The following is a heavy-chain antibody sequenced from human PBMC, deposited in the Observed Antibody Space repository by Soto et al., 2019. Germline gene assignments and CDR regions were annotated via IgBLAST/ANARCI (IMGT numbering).Heavy chain of an antibody. Sequence: PSETLCLTCTVSGGSISSYYWSWIRQHPGKGLEWIGYIYYSGSTYYNPSLKSRVTISVDTSKNQFSLKLSSVTAADTAVYYCARADIVLVPAAIPRSYYGMDVWGQGTTVTVSS. D-gene: IGHD2-2*01. CDR2: IYYSGST. CDR3: ARADIVLVPAAIPRSYYGMDV. V-gene: IGHV4-59*06. CDR1: GGSISSYY. J-gene: IGHJ6*02.